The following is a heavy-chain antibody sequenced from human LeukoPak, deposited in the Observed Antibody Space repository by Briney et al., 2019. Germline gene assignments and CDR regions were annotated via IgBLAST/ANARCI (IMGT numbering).Heavy chain of an antibody. J-gene: IGHJ6*02. V-gene: IGHV3-30*18. CDR2: ISCDGSNK. CDR1: GFTFSSYG. D-gene: IGHD4-17*01. Sequence: GESLRLSCAASGFTFSSYGMHWVRQAPGKGLEWVAVISCDGSNKYYADSVKGRFTISRDNSKNTLYLQMNSLRTEDTAVYYCAKDIYGDYYRYYCYTMDVWGQGTTVTV. CDR3: AKDIYGDYYRYYCYTMDV.